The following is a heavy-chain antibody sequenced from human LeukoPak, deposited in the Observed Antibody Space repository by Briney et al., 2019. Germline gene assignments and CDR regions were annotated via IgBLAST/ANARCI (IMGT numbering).Heavy chain of an antibody. D-gene: IGHD3-22*01. CDR3: AKDKGYYDSSGYYYWAGDYFDY. CDR1: GFTFSSYA. CDR2: ISGSGGST. V-gene: IGHV3-23*01. J-gene: IGHJ4*02. Sequence: PGGSLRLSCAASGFTFSSYAMSWVRQAPGKGLEWVSAISGSGGSTYYADSVKGRFTISRDNSKNTLYLQMNSLRAEDTAVYYCAKDKGYYDSSGYYYWAGDYFDYWGQGTLVTVSS.